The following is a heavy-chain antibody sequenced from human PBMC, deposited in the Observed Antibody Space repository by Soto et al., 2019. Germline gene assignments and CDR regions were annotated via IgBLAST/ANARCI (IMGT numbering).Heavy chain of an antibody. V-gene: IGHV4-30-2*01. D-gene: IGHD2-15*01. J-gene: IGHJ4*02. CDR3: AREVGGPGVFDY. CDR2: IYDSGNT. Sequence: SETLSLTCAVSGDSISSDGYTGSWIRQPPGKGLEWIGYIYDSGNTYYNPSLKSRVSISRDMSKNQFSLKLSSVTAADTAVYYCAREVGGPGVFDYWGQGTLVTVSS. CDR1: GDSISSDGYT.